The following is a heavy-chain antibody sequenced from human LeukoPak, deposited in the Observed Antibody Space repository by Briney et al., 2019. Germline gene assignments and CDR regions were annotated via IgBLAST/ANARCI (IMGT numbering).Heavy chain of an antibody. CDR1: GYTFTGYY. Sequence: GASVKVSCKASGYTFTGYYMHWVRQAPGQGLEWMGGINPNSGGTNYAQKFQGRVTMTRDTSISTAYMELSRLRSDDTAVYYCARDETYYYDSSGTDYWGQGTLVTVSS. J-gene: IGHJ4*02. CDR3: ARDETYYYDSSGTDY. V-gene: IGHV1-2*02. CDR2: INPNSGGT. D-gene: IGHD3-22*01.